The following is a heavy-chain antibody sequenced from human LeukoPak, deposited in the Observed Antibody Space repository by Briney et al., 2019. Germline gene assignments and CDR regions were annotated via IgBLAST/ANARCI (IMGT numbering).Heavy chain of an antibody. CDR3: ARSPYDWNYGDY. D-gene: IGHD1-20*01. V-gene: IGHV3-23*01. CDR2: ISGSGGST. Sequence: PGGSLRLSCAASGFTFSSYAMSWVRQAPGKGVEWVSAISGSGGSTYYADSVKGRFTISRDNSKNTLYLQMNSLRAEDTAVYYCARSPYDWNYGDYWGQGTLVTVSS. J-gene: IGHJ4*02. CDR1: GFTFSSYA.